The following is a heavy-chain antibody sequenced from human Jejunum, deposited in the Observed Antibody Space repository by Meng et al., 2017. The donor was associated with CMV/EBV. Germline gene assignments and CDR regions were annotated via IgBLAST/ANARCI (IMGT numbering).Heavy chain of an antibody. CDR1: GFTFNSYW. CDR2: INRDGSTT. V-gene: IGHV3-74*01. J-gene: IGHJ3*02. Sequence: ASGFTFNSYWMPWVRQAPGKGLVWVSHINRDGSTTRYADSVKGRFTISRDNTRNTLYLQMNSLRVEDSAVYYCARKTAILFGVFDIWGQGTMVTVSS. CDR3: ARKTAILFGVFDI. D-gene: IGHD2-8*01.